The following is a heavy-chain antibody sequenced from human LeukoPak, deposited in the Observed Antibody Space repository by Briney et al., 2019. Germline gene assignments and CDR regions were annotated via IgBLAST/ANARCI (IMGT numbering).Heavy chain of an antibody. CDR2: IYHSGST. CDR1: GGSISSGGYS. J-gene: IGHJ4*02. V-gene: IGHV4-30-2*01. CDR3: ARGGGYDPFDY. D-gene: IGHD5-12*01. Sequence: SQTLSLTCAVSGGSISSGGYSWSWIRQPPGKGLEWIGYIYHSGSTYYNPSLKSRVTISVDRSKNQFSLKLSSVTAADTAVYYCARGGGYDPFDYWGQGTLVTVSS.